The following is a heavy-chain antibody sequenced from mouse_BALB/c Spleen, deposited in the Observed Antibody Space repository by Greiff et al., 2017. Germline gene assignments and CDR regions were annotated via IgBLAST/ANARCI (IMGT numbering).Heavy chain of an antibody. CDR3: ARYNYGSSYFDY. CDR1: GYTFTDYN. D-gene: IGHD1-1*01. J-gene: IGHJ2*01. Sequence: EVQLQQSGPELVKPGASVKIPCKASGYTFTDYNMDWVKQSHGKSLEWIGDINPNNGGTIYNQKFKGKATLTVDKSSSTAYMELRSLTSEDTAVYYCARYNYGSSYFDYWGQGTTLTVSS. V-gene: IGHV1-18*01. CDR2: INPNNGGT.